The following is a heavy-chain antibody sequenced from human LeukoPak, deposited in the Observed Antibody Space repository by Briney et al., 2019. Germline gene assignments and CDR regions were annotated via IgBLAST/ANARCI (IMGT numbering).Heavy chain of an antibody. V-gene: IGHV3-30-3*01. D-gene: IGHD3-16*02. Sequence: PGRSLRLSCAASGFTFSSYARHWVRQAPGKGLEWVAVISYDGSTKYYADSVKGRFTISRDNSKNTLYLQMNSLRAEDTAVYYWARDLTRKAGYDYVWGSYRRDDYWGQGTLVTVSS. CDR1: GFTFSSYA. CDR2: ISYDGSTK. CDR3: ARDLTRKAGYDYVWGSYRRDDY. J-gene: IGHJ4*02.